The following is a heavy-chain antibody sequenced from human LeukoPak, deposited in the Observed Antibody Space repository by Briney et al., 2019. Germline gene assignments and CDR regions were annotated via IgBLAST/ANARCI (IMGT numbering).Heavy chain of an antibody. J-gene: IGHJ5*02. CDR1: GGTFSSYA. V-gene: IGHV1-69*05. Sequence: ASVKVSCKASGGTFSSYAISWVRQAPGQGLEWMGGIIPIFGTANYAQKFQGRVTMTRNTSISTAYMELSSLRSEDTAVYYCARRAIAARRANWFDPWGQGTLVTVSS. CDR2: IIPIFGTA. CDR3: ARRAIAARRANWFDP. D-gene: IGHD6-6*01.